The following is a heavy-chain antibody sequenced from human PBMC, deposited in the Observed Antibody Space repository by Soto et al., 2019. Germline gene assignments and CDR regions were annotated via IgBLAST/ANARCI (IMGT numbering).Heavy chain of an antibody. J-gene: IGHJ4*02. CDR3: ARVTLDYDFWSGYYIDY. D-gene: IGHD3-3*01. CDR2: IYYSGST. CDR1: GGSISSYY. V-gene: IGHV4-59*01. Sequence: TLETLSLTCTVSGGSISSYYWSWIRQPPGKGLEWIGYIYYSGSTNYNPSLKSRVTISVDTSKNQFSLKLSSVTAADTAVYYCARVTLDYDFWSGYYIDYWGQGTLVTVSS.